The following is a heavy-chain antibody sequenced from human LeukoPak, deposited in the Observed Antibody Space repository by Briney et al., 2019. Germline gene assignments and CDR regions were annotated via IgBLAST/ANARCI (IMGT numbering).Heavy chain of an antibody. D-gene: IGHD6-19*01. J-gene: IGHJ4*02. V-gene: IGHV3-7*01. CDR2: INQDGAEK. CDR1: GFTFSSYF. Sequence: GGSLRLSCAASGFTFSSYFLTWVRQAPGKGLEWVANINQDGAEKQYVDSVKGRFTISRDNAKNSLYLQMNSLRAEDTAVYYCARDRAVAGLFDYWGQGTLVTVSS. CDR3: ARDRAVAGLFDY.